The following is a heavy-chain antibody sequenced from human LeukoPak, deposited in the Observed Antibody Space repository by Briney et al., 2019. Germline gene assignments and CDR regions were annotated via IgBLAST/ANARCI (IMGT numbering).Heavy chain of an antibody. J-gene: IGHJ4*02. D-gene: IGHD3-3*01. Sequence: GGSLRPSCAASGFTFNRYAMSWVRQAPGKGLEWVSAICGSGGSTYYADSVKGRFTISRDNAKKSLYLQMNSLRAEDTDLYSCARGITIFAMLGGLTPFDYWGQGTLVTVSS. V-gene: IGHV3-23*01. CDR2: ICGSGGST. CDR1: GFTFNRYA. CDR3: ARGITIFAMLGGLTPFDY.